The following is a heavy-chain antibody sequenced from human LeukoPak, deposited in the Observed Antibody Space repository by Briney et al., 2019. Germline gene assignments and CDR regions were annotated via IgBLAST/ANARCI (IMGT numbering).Heavy chain of an antibody. CDR1: GYTFTCYG. J-gene: IGHJ2*01. CDR2: ISAYNGNT. D-gene: IGHD1-26*01. Sequence: ASVKVSCKASGYTFTCYGISWVRQAPGQGLEWMGWISAYNGNTNYAQKLQGRVTMTTDTSTSTAYMELRSLRSDDTAVYYCARLDKVGATTGGNWYFDLWGRGTLVTVSS. CDR3: ARLDKVGATTGGNWYFDL. V-gene: IGHV1-18*01.